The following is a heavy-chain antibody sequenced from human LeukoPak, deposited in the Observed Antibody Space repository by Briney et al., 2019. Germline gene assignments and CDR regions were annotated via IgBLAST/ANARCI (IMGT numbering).Heavy chain of an antibody. CDR3: AKDPSHYDSSGYYYWAFDI. CDR2: ISGSGGST. Sequence: QPGGSLRLSCAASGFTFSSYAMSWVRQAPGKGLEWVSAISGSGGSTYYADSVKGRFTISRDNSKNTLYLQMNSLRAEDTAVYYCAKDPSHYDSSGYYYWAFDIWGQGTMVTVSS. CDR1: GFTFSSYA. V-gene: IGHV3-23*01. J-gene: IGHJ3*02. D-gene: IGHD3-22*01.